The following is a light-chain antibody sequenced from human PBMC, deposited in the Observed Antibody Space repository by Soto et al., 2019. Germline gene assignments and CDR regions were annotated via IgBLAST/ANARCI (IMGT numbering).Light chain of an antibody. CDR2: GAS. J-gene: IGKJ1*01. CDR1: QSVSSSY. V-gene: IGKV3-20*01. Sequence: EIVLTQSPGTLSLSPGERATLSCRASQSVSSSYLAWYQQKPGQAPRLLIYGASSRATGIPDRFSGSGSGTDFTLTISRLEPEDLAVYYCQQHGSSPQTFGQGPKVEIK. CDR3: QQHGSSPQT.